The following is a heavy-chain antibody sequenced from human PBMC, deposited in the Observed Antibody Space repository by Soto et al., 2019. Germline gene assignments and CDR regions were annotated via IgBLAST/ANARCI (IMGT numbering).Heavy chain of an antibody. J-gene: IGHJ4*02. V-gene: IGHV3-33*01. CDR1: GFTFSSYG. CDR2: IWYDGSNK. CDR3: ARAAPLKPYYDFWSGYYAPLDY. Sequence: GGSLRLSCAASGFTFSSYGMHWVRQAPGKGLEWVAVIWYDGSNKYYADSVKGRFTISRDNSKNTLYLQMNSLRAEDTAVYYCARAAPLKPYYDFWSGYYAPLDYWGQGTLVTVSS. D-gene: IGHD3-3*01.